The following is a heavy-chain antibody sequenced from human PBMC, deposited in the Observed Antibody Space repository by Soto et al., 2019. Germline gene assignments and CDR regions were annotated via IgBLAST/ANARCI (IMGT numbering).Heavy chain of an antibody. J-gene: IGHJ6*02. CDR3: ARGSMVRGVITQYYYYGMDV. D-gene: IGHD3-10*01. CDR2: INPNSGGT. V-gene: IGHV1-2*04. CDR1: GYTFTGYY. Sequence: ASVKVSCKASGYTFTGYYMHWVRQAPGQGFEWMGWINPNSGGTNYAQKFQGWVTMTRDTSISTAYMELSRLRSDDTAVYYCARGSMVRGVITQYYYYGMDVWGQGTTVTVSS.